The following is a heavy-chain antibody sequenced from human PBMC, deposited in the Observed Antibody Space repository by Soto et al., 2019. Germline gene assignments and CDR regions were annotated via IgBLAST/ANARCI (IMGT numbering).Heavy chain of an antibody. Sequence: QVQLVQSGAEVKKPGASVKVCCEASGYTFNNYYMHWVRHAPGQGLEWMGIFNPRGRDTIYAEKFQGRFSMTGSTSTSTVYMERSSLRSEDTAVYYCARETMITIGGDIEGLDYWGQGTLVTVS. CDR3: ARETMITIGGDIEGLDY. D-gene: IGHD3-16*02. J-gene: IGHJ4*02. CDR1: GYTFNNYY. V-gene: IGHV1-46*02. CDR2: FNPRGRDT.